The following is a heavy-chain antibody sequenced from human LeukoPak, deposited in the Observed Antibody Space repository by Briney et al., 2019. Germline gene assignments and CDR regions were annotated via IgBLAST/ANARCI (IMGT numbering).Heavy chain of an antibody. V-gene: IGHV1-69*05. Sequence: SVTVSYKASGGTFSSYGISWVRQAPAHGLEWMGSIIPIFGTANYAQKFQGRVTITTDESTSTAYMELSSLRSEDTAVYYCVPTYFYDSSGRNAFDIWGQGTMVTVSS. J-gene: IGHJ3*02. D-gene: IGHD3-22*01. CDR2: IIPIFGTA. CDR1: GGTFSSYG. CDR3: VPTYFYDSSGRNAFDI.